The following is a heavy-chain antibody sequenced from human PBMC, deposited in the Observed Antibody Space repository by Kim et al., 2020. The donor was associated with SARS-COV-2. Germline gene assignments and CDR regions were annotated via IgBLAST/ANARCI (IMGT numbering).Heavy chain of an antibody. CDR2: INDYGNRA. Sequence: GGSLRLSCAASGFTFSMYVMSWVRQAPGKGLEWLAAINDYGNRADYADSAKGRFTISRDNFKSTLYLQINSLRVEDTAIYYCARRVVGHKDCWGRGTLVTVSS. CDR1: GFTFSMYV. V-gene: IGHV3-23*01. J-gene: IGHJ4*02. CDR3: ARRVVGHKDC.